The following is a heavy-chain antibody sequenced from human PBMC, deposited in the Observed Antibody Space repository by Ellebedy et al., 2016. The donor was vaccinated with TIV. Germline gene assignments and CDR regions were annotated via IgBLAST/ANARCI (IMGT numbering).Heavy chain of an antibody. D-gene: IGHD1-26*01. V-gene: IGHV4-39*01. J-gene: IGHJ6*02. Sequence: MPSETLSLTCTVSGGSITSGSYFWGCIRQPPGKGLEWIGSLYHSGVTHYNPSLKSRITISVDTSKNQVSLKVSSVTAADTAVYYCARRRGGASYYYYHGLDVWGQGTTVTVSS. CDR1: GGSITSGSYF. CDR2: LYHSGVT. CDR3: ARRRGGASYYYYHGLDV.